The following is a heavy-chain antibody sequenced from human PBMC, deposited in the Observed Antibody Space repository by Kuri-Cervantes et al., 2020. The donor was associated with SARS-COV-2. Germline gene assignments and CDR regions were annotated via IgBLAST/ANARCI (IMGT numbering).Heavy chain of an antibody. D-gene: IGHD2-21*01. CDR1: GGSFSGFY. V-gene: IGHV4-34*01. CDR3: ARVGVVIAIPDY. J-gene: IGHJ4*02. Sequence: SETLSLTCALYGGSFSGFYWSWIRQTPGKGLEWIGEINHSGSANYNPSLKSRVTISVDTSKDQFSLKLSSVTAADTAVCYCARVGVVIAIPDYWGQGTLVTVSS. CDR2: INHSGSA.